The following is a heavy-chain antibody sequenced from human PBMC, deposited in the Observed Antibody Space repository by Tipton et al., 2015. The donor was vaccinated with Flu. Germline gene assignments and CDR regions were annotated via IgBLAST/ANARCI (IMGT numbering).Heavy chain of an antibody. CDR3: ARDQGFGGGLTYAYYAMDV. D-gene: IGHD3-10*01. V-gene: IGHV4-31*11. Sequence: TLSLTCAVSGDYINRGAYWGWIRQPPGKGLEWIGGIYYSGSTYYSPSLKRRLTISVDTSKNQFSLKVNSVTAADTAVYYCARDQGFGGGLTYAYYAMDVWGQGTTVTVSS. CDR1: GDYINRGAY. CDR2: IYYSGST. J-gene: IGHJ6*02.